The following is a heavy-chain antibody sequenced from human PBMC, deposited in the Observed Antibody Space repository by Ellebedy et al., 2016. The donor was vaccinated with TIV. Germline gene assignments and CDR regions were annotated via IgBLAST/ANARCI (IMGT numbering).Heavy chain of an antibody. J-gene: IGHJ4*02. V-gene: IGHV3-30*03. CDR3: ARGGSSGSSDY. CDR2: ISSDGSNK. CDR1: GFTFRSHG. Sequence: GESLKISXVASGFTFRSHGIYWVRQAPGKGLEWVAVISSDGSNKYYADSVKGRITISRDNSKNTLYLQMNSLRTDDMAVYYCARGGSSGSSDYWGQGTLVTVSS. D-gene: IGHD3-10*01.